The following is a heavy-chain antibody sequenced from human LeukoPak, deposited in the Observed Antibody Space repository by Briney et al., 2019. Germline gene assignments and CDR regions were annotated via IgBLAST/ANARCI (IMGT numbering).Heavy chain of an antibody. D-gene: IGHD1-26*01. J-gene: IGHJ4*02. V-gene: IGHV3-23*01. Sequence: GGSLRLSRAASGFTFSNYALNWVRPAPGKRLDCVSLISGSTGSKYYADSVKGWFSICRDNSKNTVYLQMNSLRVEDTAVYYCAKGPVSAIVGASTLDYWGQGTLATVSS. CDR1: GFTFSNYA. CDR2: ISGSTGSK. CDR3: AKGPVSAIVGASTLDY.